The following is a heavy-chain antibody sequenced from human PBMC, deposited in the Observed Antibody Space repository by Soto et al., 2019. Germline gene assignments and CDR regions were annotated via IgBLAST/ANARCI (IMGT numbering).Heavy chain of an antibody. Sequence: GGSLRLSCVGSGFTFSNYGMHWVRQPPGKGLEWVALISDDGDKRYYADSVRARLIISRDNSKDTLYLQMNSLGPDDTAVYFCAKARVRIVGANSFDYWGQGTPVTVSS. CDR2: ISDDGDKR. J-gene: IGHJ4*02. V-gene: IGHV3-30*18. CDR3: AKARVRIVGANSFDY. CDR1: GFTFSNYG. D-gene: IGHD1-26*01.